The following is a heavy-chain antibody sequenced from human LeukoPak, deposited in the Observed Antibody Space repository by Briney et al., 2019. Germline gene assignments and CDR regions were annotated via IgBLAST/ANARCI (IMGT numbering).Heavy chain of an antibody. Sequence: PGGSLRLSCAASGFIFSSRWMSWVRQAPGKGREWVANIKRDGSGEYYVDSVKGRFTISRDNAKNSLYLQMNSLRAEDTAVYYCASLLGDKTIFDYWGQGTLVTVSS. CDR2: IKRDGSGE. CDR1: GFIFSSRW. D-gene: IGHD1-26*01. V-gene: IGHV3-7*01. CDR3: ASLLGDKTIFDY. J-gene: IGHJ4*02.